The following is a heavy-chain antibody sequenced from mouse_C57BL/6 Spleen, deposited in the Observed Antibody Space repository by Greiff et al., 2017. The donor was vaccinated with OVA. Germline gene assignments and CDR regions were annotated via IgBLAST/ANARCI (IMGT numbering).Heavy chain of an antibody. CDR3: ANIYYGNYYAMDY. CDR1: VFTFSDYG. J-gene: IGHJ4*01. Sequence: EVHLVESGGGLVKPGGSLKLSCAASVFTFSDYGMHWVRQAPEKGLEWVAYISSGSSTIYYADTVKGRFTISRDNAKNTLFLQMTSLRSEDTAMYYCANIYYGNYYAMDYWGQGTSVTVSS. V-gene: IGHV5-17*01. CDR2: ISSGSSTI. D-gene: IGHD2-1*01.